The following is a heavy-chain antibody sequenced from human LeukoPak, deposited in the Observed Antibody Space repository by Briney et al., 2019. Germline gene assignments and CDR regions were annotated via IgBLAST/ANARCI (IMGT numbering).Heavy chain of an antibody. CDR1: GGSISSSSYY. CDR2: VYTSGRT. V-gene: IGHV4-61*02. CDR3: AVGGRHRDAFDI. J-gene: IGHJ3*02. Sequence: PSETLSLTCTVSGGSISSSSYYWSWIRQPAGKGLEWIGRVYTSGRTDYSPSLKSRVTISVEKSRNQFSLKLSSVTAADTAVYYCAVGGRHRDAFDIWGQGTMVTVSS. D-gene: IGHD1-26*01.